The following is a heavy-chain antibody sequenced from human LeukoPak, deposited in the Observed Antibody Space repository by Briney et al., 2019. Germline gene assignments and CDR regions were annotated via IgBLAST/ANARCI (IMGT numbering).Heavy chain of an antibody. CDR1: GGTFSSYA. V-gene: IGHV1-69*05. CDR2: IILIFGTA. CDR3: AREGSMTAAFDY. J-gene: IGHJ4*02. D-gene: IGHD2-21*02. Sequence: SVKVSCKASGGTFSSYAISWVRQAPGQGLEWMGGIILIFGTANYAQKFQGRVTITTDESTSTAHMELSSLRSEDTAVYYCAREGSMTAAFDYWGQGTLVTVSS.